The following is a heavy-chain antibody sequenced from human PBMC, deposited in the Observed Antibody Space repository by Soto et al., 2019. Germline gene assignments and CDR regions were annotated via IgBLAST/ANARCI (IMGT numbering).Heavy chain of an antibody. CDR2: IRSKAYGGTT. CDR3: TQATVDSSSLGGADY. J-gene: IGHJ4*02. V-gene: IGHV3-49*03. Sequence: EVQLVESGGGLVQPGRSLRLSCTASGFTFGDYAMSWFRQAPGKGLEWVGFIRSKAYGGTTEYAASVKGRFTISRDDSKSIAYLQMNSLKTEDTAVYYCTQATVDSSSLGGADYWGQGTLVTVSS. D-gene: IGHD6-13*01. CDR1: GFTFGDYA.